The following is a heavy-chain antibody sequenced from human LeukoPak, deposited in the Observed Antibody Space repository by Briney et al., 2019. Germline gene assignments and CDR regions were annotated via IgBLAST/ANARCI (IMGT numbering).Heavy chain of an antibody. CDR2: IYHSGST. CDR1: GGSISSCGYS. CDR3: ARARYFDWYYFDY. J-gene: IGHJ4*02. V-gene: IGHV4-30-2*01. Sequence: SETLSLTCAVSGGSISSCGYSWSWIRQPPGKGLEWIGYIYHSGSTYYNPSLKSRVTISVDRSKNQFSLKLSSVTAADTAVYYCARARYFDWYYFDYWGQGTLVTVSS. D-gene: IGHD3-9*01.